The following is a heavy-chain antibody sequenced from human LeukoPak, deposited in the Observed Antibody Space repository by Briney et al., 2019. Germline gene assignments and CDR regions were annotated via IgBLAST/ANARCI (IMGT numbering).Heavy chain of an antibody. V-gene: IGHV1-69*04. CDR1: GGTFSSYA. Sequence: SVKVSCKASGGTFSSYAISWVRQAPGQGLEWMGRIIPILGIANYAQKFQGRVTITTDKSTSTAYMELSSLRSEDTAVYYCARAAYDSSGYKGMDVWGQGTTVTVSS. D-gene: IGHD3-22*01. J-gene: IGHJ6*02. CDR2: IIPILGIA. CDR3: ARAAYDSSGYKGMDV.